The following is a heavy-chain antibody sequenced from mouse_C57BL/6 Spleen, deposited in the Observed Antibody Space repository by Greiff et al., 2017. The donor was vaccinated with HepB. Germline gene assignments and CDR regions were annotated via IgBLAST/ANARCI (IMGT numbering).Heavy chain of an antibody. CDR1: GYAFSSSW. J-gene: IGHJ2*01. CDR2: IYPGDGDT. CDR3: ARSTGSFDY. V-gene: IGHV1-82*01. Sequence: VKLMESGPELVKPGASVKISCKASGYAFSSSWMNWVKQRPGKGLEWIGRIYPGDGDTNYNGKFKGKATLTADKSSSTAYMQLSSLTSEDSAVYFCARSTGSFDYWGQGTTLTVSS. D-gene: IGHD2-1*01.